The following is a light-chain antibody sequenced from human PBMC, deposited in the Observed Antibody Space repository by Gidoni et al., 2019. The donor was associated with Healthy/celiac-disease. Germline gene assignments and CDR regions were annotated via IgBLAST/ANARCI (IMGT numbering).Light chain of an antibody. J-gene: IGLJ1*01. Sequence: QSVLTQPHSASGTPGQRVTISCSGSSSNIGSNTVNWYQQLPGTAPKLLIYSNKQRPSGVPDRFSGSKSGTSASLAISGLQSEDEADYYCAAWDDSLNGRYVFGTGTKVTVL. CDR3: AAWDDSLNGRYV. V-gene: IGLV1-44*01. CDR1: SSNIGSNT. CDR2: SNK.